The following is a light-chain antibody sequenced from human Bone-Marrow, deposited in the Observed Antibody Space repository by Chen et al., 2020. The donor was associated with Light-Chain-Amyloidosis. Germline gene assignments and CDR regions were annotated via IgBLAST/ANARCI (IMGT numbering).Light chain of an antibody. Sequence: QSALPQPAALSGSPGPSITTSCTGTSSDAGGYDFVSWYQQHPGKAPKFMISEVSNRPSGVPNRFSVSKSGNTASLTISGLQAEDEAHYYCSSYTARSTLVFGGGTKVTVL. CDR1: SSDAGGYDF. CDR2: EVS. V-gene: IGLV2-14*01. CDR3: SSYTARSTLV. J-gene: IGLJ3*02.